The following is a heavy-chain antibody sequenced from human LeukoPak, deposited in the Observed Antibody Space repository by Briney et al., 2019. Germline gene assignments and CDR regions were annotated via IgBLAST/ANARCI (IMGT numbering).Heavy chain of an antibody. V-gene: IGHV3-23*01. D-gene: IGHD2-2*03. J-gene: IGHJ4*02. CDR1: GFTFSSYA. CDR2: ISGSGGST. CDR3: ARASWISTADAVW. Sequence: GGSLRLSCAASGFTFSSYAMSWVRQAPGKGLEWVSPISGSGGSTYYIDSVKGRFTISRDVSRNTVYLQLNDLRVEDTAIYYCARASWISTADAVWWGQGTQVTVSS.